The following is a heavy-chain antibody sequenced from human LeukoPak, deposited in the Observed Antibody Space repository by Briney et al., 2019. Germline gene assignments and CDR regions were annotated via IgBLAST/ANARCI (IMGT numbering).Heavy chain of an antibody. CDR2: IYYSGST. CDR1: GGSISSYY. D-gene: IGHD3-22*01. CDR3: ARHRNYYDSSAFGY. Sequence: PSETLSLTCTVSGGSISSYYWSWIRQPPGKGLEWIGYIYYSGSTNYNPSLKSRVTISVDTSKNQFSLKLSSVTAADTAVYYCARHRNYYDSSAFGYWGQGTLVTVSS. V-gene: IGHV4-59*08. J-gene: IGHJ4*02.